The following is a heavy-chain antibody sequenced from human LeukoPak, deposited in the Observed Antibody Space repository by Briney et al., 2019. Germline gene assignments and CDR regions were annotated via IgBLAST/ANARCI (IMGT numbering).Heavy chain of an antibody. CDR1: GFSFSIYN. Sequence: PGGSLRLSCAASGFSFSIYNLNWVRQAPGKGLEWVSHISSSGRTRYYADSVKGRFTISRDNAKNSLYLQMNSLRAEDTAVYYCASPPDIVVVPDAITDHYYMDVWGKGTTVTVSS. CDR2: ISSSGRTR. V-gene: IGHV3-48*04. J-gene: IGHJ6*03. CDR3: ASPPDIVVVPDAITDHYYMDV. D-gene: IGHD2-2*02.